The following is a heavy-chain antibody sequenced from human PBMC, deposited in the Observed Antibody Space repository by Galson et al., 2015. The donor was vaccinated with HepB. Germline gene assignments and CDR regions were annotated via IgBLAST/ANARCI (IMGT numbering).Heavy chain of an antibody. J-gene: IGHJ4*02. CDR3: ARPSGYSYGYYVY. CDR2: IWYDGSNK. D-gene: IGHD5-18*01. Sequence: SLRLSCAASGFTFSSYGMHWVRQAPGKGLEWVAVIWYDGSNKYYADSVKGRFTISRDNSKNTLYLQMNSLRAEDTAVYYCARPSGYSYGYYVYWGQGTLVTVSS. CDR1: GFTFSSYG. V-gene: IGHV3-33*01.